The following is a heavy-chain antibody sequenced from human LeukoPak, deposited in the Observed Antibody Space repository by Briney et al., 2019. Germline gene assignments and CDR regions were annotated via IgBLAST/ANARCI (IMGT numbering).Heavy chain of an antibody. Sequence: WETLSLTCAVSGYSLSSGYYWGWIRQPPGKGLGWIRSIYHSGSTYYNPSLKSGVTLSLDTPKNQLSLWLSSVTAADPAAIYFSRAPRRVPYAVNIWGKEPMFTVSS. CDR2: IYHSGST. CDR3: SRAPRRVPYAVNI. D-gene: IGHD3-3*01. J-gene: IGHJ3*02. CDR1: GYSLSSGYY. V-gene: IGHV4-38-2*01.